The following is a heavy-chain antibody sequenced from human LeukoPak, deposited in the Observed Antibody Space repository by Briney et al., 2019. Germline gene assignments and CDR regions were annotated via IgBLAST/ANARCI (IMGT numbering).Heavy chain of an antibody. D-gene: IGHD3-3*01. Sequence: SETLPLTCTVSGGSISSGDYYWSWIRQPPGKGLEWIGYIYYSGSTYYNPSLKSRVTISVDTSKNQFSLKLSSVTAADTAVYYCARGSITIYGMDVWGQGTTVTVSS. V-gene: IGHV4-30-4*01. CDR2: IYYSGST. CDR3: ARGSITIYGMDV. J-gene: IGHJ6*02. CDR1: GGSISSGDYY.